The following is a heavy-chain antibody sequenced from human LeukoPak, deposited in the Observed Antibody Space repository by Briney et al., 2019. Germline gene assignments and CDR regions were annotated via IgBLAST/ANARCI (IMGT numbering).Heavy chain of an antibody. J-gene: IGHJ6*03. CDR1: GYTFTSYG. Sequence: GASVKVSCKASGYTFTSYGISWVRQPPGQGLEGMGWINDYKGNTNYAQKLQGRVTMTTDTSTSTAYMELRSLRSDDTAVYYCARNYDILTGPYYYYYMDVWGKGTTVTVSS. V-gene: IGHV1-18*01. D-gene: IGHD3-9*01. CDR3: ARNYDILTGPYYYYYMDV. CDR2: INDYKGNT.